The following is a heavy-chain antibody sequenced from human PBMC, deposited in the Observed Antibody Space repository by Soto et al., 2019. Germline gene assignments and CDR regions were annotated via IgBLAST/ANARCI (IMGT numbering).Heavy chain of an antibody. J-gene: IGHJ4*02. CDR3: ATTKRFGELSY. CDR2: INSDGSST. D-gene: IGHD3-10*01. CDR1: GFTFSSYW. V-gene: IGHV3-74*01. Sequence: GGSLRLSCAASGFTFSSYWMHWVRQAPGKGLVWVSRINSDGSSTSYADSVKGRFTISRDNAKNTLYLQMNSLRAEDTAVYYCATTKRFGELSYWGQGTLVTVSS.